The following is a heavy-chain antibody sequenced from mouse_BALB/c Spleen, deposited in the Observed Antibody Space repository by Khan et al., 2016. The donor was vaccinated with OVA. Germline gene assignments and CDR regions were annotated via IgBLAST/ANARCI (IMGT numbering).Heavy chain of an antibody. CDR1: GFTFSSFT. D-gene: IGHD1-1*02. Sequence: EVELVESGGGLVKPGGSLKLSCAASGFTFSSFTMSWVRQTPEKRLEWVASISSGGDNTYYPDSVKGRFTISRDNAKNNLYLQMSSLRSEDTALYHCARSNYGPFAYWGQGTLVTVSA. J-gene: IGHJ3*01. CDR2: ISSGGDNT. V-gene: IGHV5-9*03. CDR3: ARSNYGPFAY.